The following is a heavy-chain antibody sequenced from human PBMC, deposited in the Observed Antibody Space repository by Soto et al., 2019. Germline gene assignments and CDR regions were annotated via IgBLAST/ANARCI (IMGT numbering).Heavy chain of an antibody. CDR3: ARTVLGPDLLADSFEDYYYYMDV. Sequence: SETLSLTCNVSGGSVSNFCWRWIRQPPGKGLEWIGYVYYTGSTSYNPSLKRRVTFSADSSRGQFSLRLNSVTAADTAVYYCARTVLGPDLLADSFEDYYYYMDVWGQGTTVTVSS. CDR2: VYYTGST. J-gene: IGHJ6*03. V-gene: IGHV4-59*08. D-gene: IGHD3-9*01. CDR1: GGSVSNFC.